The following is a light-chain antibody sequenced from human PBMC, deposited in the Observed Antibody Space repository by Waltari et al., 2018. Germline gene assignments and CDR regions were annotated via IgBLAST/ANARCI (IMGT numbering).Light chain of an antibody. Sequence: DIVMTQSPDSLAVSLGERATINCKSSQSVLYSSNNNNYLAWYQQKPGQPPKLLIYWASTLESGVPDRVSGSGSGTDFTLTISSLQAEDVAVYYCQQYYSTPHTFGPGTKVDIK. CDR1: QSVLYSSNNNNY. CDR3: QQYYSTPHT. V-gene: IGKV4-1*01. J-gene: IGKJ3*01. CDR2: WAS.